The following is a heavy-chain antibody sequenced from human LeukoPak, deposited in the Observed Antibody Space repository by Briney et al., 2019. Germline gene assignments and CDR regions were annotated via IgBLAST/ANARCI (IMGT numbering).Heavy chain of an antibody. Sequence: GGSLRLSCSASGFTFSSYAMHWVRQAPGKGLQYVSAISSNGGITYHADSVKDRFTISRDNSKNTLYLQMSSLRAEDMAVYYCVKVSVTGTSVDYWGQGTLVTASS. J-gene: IGHJ4*02. CDR3: VKVSVTGTSVDY. V-gene: IGHV3-64D*06. CDR2: ISSNGGIT. CDR1: GFTFSSYA. D-gene: IGHD6-19*01.